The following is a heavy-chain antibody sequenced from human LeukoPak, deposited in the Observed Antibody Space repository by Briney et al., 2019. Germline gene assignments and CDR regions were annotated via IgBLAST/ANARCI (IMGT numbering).Heavy chain of an antibody. J-gene: IGHJ4*02. CDR3: ARDRVTTNTPYFDS. V-gene: IGHV1-2*02. CDR1: GFTVTGYY. Sequence: ASVKVSCKTSGFTVTGYYMHWVRQAPGQALEWMGWINLNSGGTNYAQNFQGRVTMTRDTSITTAYMELSRLTSDDTAVYYCARDRVTTNTPYFDSWGQGTLVTVSS. CDR2: INLNSGGT. D-gene: IGHD4-17*01.